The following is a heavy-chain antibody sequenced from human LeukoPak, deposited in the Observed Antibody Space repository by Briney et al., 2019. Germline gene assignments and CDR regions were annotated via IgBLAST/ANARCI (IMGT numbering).Heavy chain of an antibody. V-gene: IGHV4-34*01. CDR1: GGSFSGYY. CDR3: ARGPIGVFRH. Sequence: PSETLPLTCAVYGGSFSGYYWSWIRQPPGKGLEWIGEINHSGSTNYNPSLKSRVTISVDTSKNQFSLKLSSVTAADTAVYYCARGPIGVFRHWGQGTLVTVSS. J-gene: IGHJ1*01. D-gene: IGHD1-26*01. CDR2: INHSGST.